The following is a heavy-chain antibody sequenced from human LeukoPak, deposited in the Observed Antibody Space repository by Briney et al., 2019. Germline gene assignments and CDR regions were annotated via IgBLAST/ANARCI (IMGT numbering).Heavy chain of an antibody. CDR1: GFTFSSYA. CDR3: AKARTIFGVVTPEDY. CDR2: ISGSGGST. D-gene: IGHD3-3*01. Sequence: GGSLRLSCAASGFTFSSYAMSWVRQAPGKGLEWVSAISGSGGSTYYADSVKGRFTISRDNSKNTLYLQMNSLRAEDTAVYYCAKARTIFGVVTPEDYWGQGTLVTVSS. J-gene: IGHJ4*02. V-gene: IGHV3-23*01.